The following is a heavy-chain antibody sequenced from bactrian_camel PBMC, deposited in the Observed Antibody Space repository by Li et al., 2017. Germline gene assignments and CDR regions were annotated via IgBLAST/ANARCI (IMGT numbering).Heavy chain of an antibody. J-gene: IGHJ4*01. D-gene: IGHD2*01. CDR1: GYLYSAYC. Sequence: HVQLVESGGGTVPAGGSLKLSCVASGYLYSAYCMGWFRQAPGKEREGVAAIDGEGTTTYADSVKGRFTISKDNAKNTLYLQMNSLKPEDTAMYYCAARKVARGSHFSLGRAPALRRDEYNFWGQGTQVTVS. CDR2: IDGEGTT. V-gene: IGHV3S53*01. CDR3: AARKVARGSHFSLGRAPALRRDEYNF.